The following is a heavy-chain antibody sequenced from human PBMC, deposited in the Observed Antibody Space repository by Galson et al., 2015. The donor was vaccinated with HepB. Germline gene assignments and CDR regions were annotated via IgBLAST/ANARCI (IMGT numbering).Heavy chain of an antibody. CDR1: GGSISSSSYY. J-gene: IGHJ3*02. V-gene: IGHV4-39*01. CDR2: IYYSGST. CDR3: ARARGYCSSTSCYTGAFDI. D-gene: IGHD2-2*02. Sequence: ETLSLTCTVSGGSISSSSYYWGWIRQPPGKGLEWIGSIYYSGSTYYNPSLKSRVTISVDTSKNQFSLKLSSVTAADTAVYYCARARGYCSSTSCYTGAFDIWGQGTMVTVSS.